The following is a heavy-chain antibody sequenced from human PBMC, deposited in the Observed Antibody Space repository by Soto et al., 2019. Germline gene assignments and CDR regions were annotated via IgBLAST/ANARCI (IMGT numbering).Heavy chain of an antibody. V-gene: IGHV3-49*04. CDR3: TSPALDP. CDR2: IRSKAYGGTT. CDR1: GFTLGYYS. Sequence: PGGSLSRSCTSSGFTLGYYSMSWVRQAPGKGLEWVGFIRSKAYGGTTEYAASVKGRFTISRDDSKSIAYLQMNSLKTEDTAVYYCTSPALDPWGQGTLVNVSS. J-gene: IGHJ5*02.